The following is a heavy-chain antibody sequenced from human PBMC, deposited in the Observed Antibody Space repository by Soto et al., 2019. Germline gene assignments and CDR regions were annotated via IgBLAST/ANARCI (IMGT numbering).Heavy chain of an antibody. CDR3: ARATIVLVPAAMVSHWFDP. D-gene: IGHD2-2*01. CDR2: IYYSGST. J-gene: IGHJ5*02. V-gene: IGHV4-30-4*01. Sequence: QVQLQESGPGPVKPSQTLSLTCTVSGGSISSGDYYWSWIRQPPGKGLEWIGYIYYSGSTYYNPSLKSRVTISVDTSKNQFSLKLSSVTAADTAVYYCARATIVLVPAAMVSHWFDPWGQGTLVTVSS. CDR1: GGSISSGDYY.